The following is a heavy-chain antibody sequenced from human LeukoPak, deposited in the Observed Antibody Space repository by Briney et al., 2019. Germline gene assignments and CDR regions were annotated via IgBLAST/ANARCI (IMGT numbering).Heavy chain of an antibody. CDR1: GGSLNSFSHY. V-gene: IGHV4-39*06. Sequence: SETMSLTCSVPGGSLNSFSHYWAWIRQPPGKGLEWIGCIFSSGSTYYNPSLQSRVTFSLDKSNNHFALKLTSLTAADTAVYYCARGPAHGGIANWFDPWGQGTLVTVSS. D-gene: IGHD2-21*01. J-gene: IGHJ5*02. CDR2: IFSSGST. CDR3: ARGPAHGGIANWFDP.